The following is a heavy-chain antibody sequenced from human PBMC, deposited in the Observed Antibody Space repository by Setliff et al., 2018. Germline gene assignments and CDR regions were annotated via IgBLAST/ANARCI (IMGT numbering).Heavy chain of an antibody. D-gene: IGHD3-10*01. CDR1: GYSISSGYY. CDR3: ARLRYYGSGSYLDY. J-gene: IGHJ4*02. CDR2: IYHSGST. V-gene: IGHV4-38-2*01. Sequence: SETLSLTCAVSGYSISSGYYWGWIRQPPGKGLEWIRSIYHSGSTYYNPSLKSRVTISVDTSKNQFSLKLSSVTAADTAVYYCARLRYYGSGSYLDYWGQGTLVTVSS.